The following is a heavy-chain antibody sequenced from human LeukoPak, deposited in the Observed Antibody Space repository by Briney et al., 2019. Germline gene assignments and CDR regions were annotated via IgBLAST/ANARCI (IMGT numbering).Heavy chain of an antibody. D-gene: IGHD3-10*01. Sequence: GGSLRLSCAASGFTVSSNYMTWVRQAPGKGLEWVSLIYSGGSTHYADSVKGRFTISRDNSKNMLYLQMNSPRAEDTAMYYCARVLYGSGSPWGQGTLVTVSS. CDR3: ARVLYGSGSP. J-gene: IGHJ5*02. V-gene: IGHV3-53*01. CDR2: IYSGGST. CDR1: GFTVSSNY.